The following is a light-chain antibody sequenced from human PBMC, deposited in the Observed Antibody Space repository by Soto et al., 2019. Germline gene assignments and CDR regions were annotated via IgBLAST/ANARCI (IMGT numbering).Light chain of an antibody. Sequence: VLTQSPGTLSLTSGERATLSCRASQSISGTYLAWYQQKPGQSPRLLIYSASTRAPGIPDRFSGSGSGTDFTLTISRLEPEDFAVYYCQHYGSSPSTFGRGTKVDIK. CDR3: QHYGSSPST. J-gene: IGKJ1*01. V-gene: IGKV3-20*01. CDR2: SAS. CDR1: QSISGTY.